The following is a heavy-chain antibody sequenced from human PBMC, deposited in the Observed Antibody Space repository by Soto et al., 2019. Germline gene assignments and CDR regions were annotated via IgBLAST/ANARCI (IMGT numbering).Heavy chain of an antibody. J-gene: IGHJ4*02. CDR1: GGSISSGDYY. Sequence: PSETLSLTCTVSGGSISSGDYYWSWIRQPPGKGLEWIGFIYYSGSTNYNPSLKSRVSISVDTSKNPFSLKLGSVTAADTAVYYCARASNKRGYSYGPDYWGQGPLVTVSS. V-gene: IGHV4-61*08. CDR2: IYYSGST. D-gene: IGHD5-18*01. CDR3: ARASNKRGYSYGPDY.